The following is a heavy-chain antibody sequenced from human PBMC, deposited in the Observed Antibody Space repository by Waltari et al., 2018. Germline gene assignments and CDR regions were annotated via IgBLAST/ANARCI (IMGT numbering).Heavy chain of an antibody. CDR2: IWYDGSKK. D-gene: IGHD1-26*01. J-gene: IGHJ6*02. CDR3: ARDQYGESFYYAMNV. Sequence: QEQLVESGGGVVQSGRSLKLPCEASGFSFTNYGMPWVRQAPGQGLAWLAIIWYDGSKKYYADSVKGRFDISRDNSRNTLYLQMDSLRAEDTAVYFCARDQYGESFYYAMNVWGQGTAVTVSS. CDR1: GFSFTNYG. V-gene: IGHV3-33*01.